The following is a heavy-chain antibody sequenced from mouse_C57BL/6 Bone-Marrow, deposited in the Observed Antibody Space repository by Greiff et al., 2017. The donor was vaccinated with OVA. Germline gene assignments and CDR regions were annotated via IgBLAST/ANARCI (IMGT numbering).Heavy chain of an antibody. J-gene: IGHJ1*03. CDR1: GYTFTDYE. CDR3: TRWSGYGYFDV. D-gene: IGHD3-2*02. Sequence: QVQLKESGAELVRPGASVTLSCKASGYTFTDYEMHWVKQTPVHGLEWIGAIDPETGGTAYNQKFKGKAILTADKSSSTAYMELRSLTSEDSAVYYCTRWSGYGYFDVWGTGTTVTVSS. CDR2: IDPETGGT. V-gene: IGHV1-15*01.